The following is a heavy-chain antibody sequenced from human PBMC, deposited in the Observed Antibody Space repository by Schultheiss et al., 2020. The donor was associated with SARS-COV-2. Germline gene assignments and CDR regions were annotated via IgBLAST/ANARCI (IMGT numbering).Heavy chain of an antibody. CDR1: GGTFSSYA. D-gene: IGHD5-18*01. CDR2: INPNSGGT. Sequence: ASVKVSCKASGGTFSSYAISWVRQAPGQGLEWMGWINPNSGGTNYAQKFQGRVTMTRDTSISTAYMELSRLRSDDTAVYYCARGDTAMVNWYFDLWGRGTLVTVSS. J-gene: IGHJ2*01. CDR3: ARGDTAMVNWYFDL. V-gene: IGHV1-2*02.